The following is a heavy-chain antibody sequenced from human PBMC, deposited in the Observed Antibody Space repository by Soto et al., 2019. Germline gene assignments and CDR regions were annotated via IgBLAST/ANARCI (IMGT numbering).Heavy chain of an antibody. CDR3: AKAGWNQGYYYYGMDV. J-gene: IGHJ6*02. V-gene: IGHV1-24*01. CDR1: GYTLTELS. Sequence: ASVKVSCKVSGYTLTELSMHWVRQAPGKGLEWMGGFDPEDGETIYAQKFQGRVTMTEDTSTDTAYMELSSLRSEDTAVYYCAKAGWNQGYYYYGMDVWGQGTTVTVSS. CDR2: FDPEDGET. D-gene: IGHD1-1*01.